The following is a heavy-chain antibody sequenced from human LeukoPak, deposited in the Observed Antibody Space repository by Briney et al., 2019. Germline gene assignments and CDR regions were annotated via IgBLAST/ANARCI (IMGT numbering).Heavy chain of an antibody. J-gene: IGHJ4*02. CDR3: AKVAGGDYAGFDY. V-gene: IGHV3-23*01. CDR2: ISGGGGST. Sequence: GGSLRLSCAASGFTFSSYAMSWVRQAPGKGLEWVAGISGGGGSTDYADSVKGRFTTSRDNSKNTLYLQMNSLRAEDTAVYYCAKVAGGDYAGFDYWGQGTLVTVSS. CDR1: GFTFSSYA. D-gene: IGHD4-17*01.